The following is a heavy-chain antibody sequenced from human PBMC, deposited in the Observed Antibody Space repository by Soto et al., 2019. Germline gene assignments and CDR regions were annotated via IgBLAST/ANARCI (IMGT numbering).Heavy chain of an antibody. CDR1: GGTFSSYT. Sequence: ASVKVSCKASGGTFSSYTISWVRQAPGQGLEWMGRIIPILGIANYAQKLQGRVTMTTDTSTSTAYMELRSLRSDDTAVYYCARCSRITGSRGWFDPWGQGTLVTVSS. CDR2: IIPILGIA. V-gene: IGHV1-69*02. J-gene: IGHJ5*02. CDR3: ARCSRITGSRGWFDP. D-gene: IGHD1-20*01.